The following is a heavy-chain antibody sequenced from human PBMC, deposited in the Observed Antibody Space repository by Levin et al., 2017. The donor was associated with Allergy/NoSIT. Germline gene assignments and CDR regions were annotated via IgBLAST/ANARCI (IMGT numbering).Heavy chain of an antibody. V-gene: IGHV3-23*01. D-gene: IGHD5-12*01. J-gene: IGHJ4*02. Sequence: GGSLRLSCAASGFTFSSYAMSWVRQAPGKGLEWVSGTTNSGGSTYYADSVKGRFTISRDNSKNTLYLQLNSLRAEDTAVYYCAKGPHSGYDWIFDYWGQGTLVSVSS. CDR3: AKGPHSGYDWIFDY. CDR2: TTNSGGST. CDR1: GFTFSSYA.